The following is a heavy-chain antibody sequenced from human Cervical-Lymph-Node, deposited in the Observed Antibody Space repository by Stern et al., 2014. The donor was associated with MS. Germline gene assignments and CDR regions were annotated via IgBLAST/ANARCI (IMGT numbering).Heavy chain of an antibody. CDR3: ATPSDFYGSGSYFPPLDY. Sequence: MQLVESGAEVKKPGSSVKVSCKASGGTFSNYGITWVRQAPGHGLEWMGRILPIVGNTNYAQKFTGRVTITADTSSNTAYMELSTLRSEDTAVYYCATPSDFYGSGSYFPPLDYWGQGTQVIVST. J-gene: IGHJ4*02. CDR2: ILPIVGNT. D-gene: IGHD3-10*01. V-gene: IGHV1-69*09. CDR1: GGTFSNYG.